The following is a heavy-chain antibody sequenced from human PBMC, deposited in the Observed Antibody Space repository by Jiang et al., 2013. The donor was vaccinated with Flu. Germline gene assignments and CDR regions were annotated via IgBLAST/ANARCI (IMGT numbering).Heavy chain of an antibody. J-gene: IGHJ6*02. Sequence: VQLVESGGGVVQPGRSLRLSCAASGFTFSNYAMQWVRQAPGKGLEWVAVISFDGSKEHYADAVKGRVTISRDNSKNTLYLQMNSLRPEDTALYYCAREKPTWNWNYYGHGMDVWGQGTTVTVAS. CDR3: AREKPTWNWNYYGHGMDV. D-gene: IGHD1-7*01. CDR2: ISFDGSKE. V-gene: IGHV3-30*04. CDR1: GFTFSNYA.